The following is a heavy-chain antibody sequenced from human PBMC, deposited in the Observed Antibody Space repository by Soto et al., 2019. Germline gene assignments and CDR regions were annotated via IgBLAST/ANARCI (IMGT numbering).Heavy chain of an antibody. V-gene: IGHV1-69*02. D-gene: IGHD3-10*01. J-gene: IGHJ4*02. CDR2: INPIVSMS. Sequence: QVQLVQSGTEMKKPGSSVKVSCKASGATFSFYTINWVRQAPGLGLEWVGRINPIVSMSNYAQKFQGRVSMTADKSTSTGYMGPRSLRADDTAMYFCAASYGSGYRAFDYWGQGALVIVSS. CDR3: AASYGSGYRAFDY. CDR1: GATFSFYT.